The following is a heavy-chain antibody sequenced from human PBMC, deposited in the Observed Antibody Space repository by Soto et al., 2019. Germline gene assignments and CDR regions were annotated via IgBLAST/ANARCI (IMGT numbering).Heavy chain of an antibody. CDR1: GGSFSGSY. CDR2: INHSGST. D-gene: IGHD6-13*01. J-gene: IGHJ6*02. CDR3: ARVIVSSSLSGYYYYGMDV. Sequence: QVQLQQWGAGLLKPSETLSLTCAVYGGSFSGSYWSWIRQPPGKGLEWIGEINHSGSTNYNPSLKSRVTISVDTSKNQFSLKLSSVTAADTAVYYCARVIVSSSLSGYYYYGMDVWGQGTTVTVSS. V-gene: IGHV4-34*01.